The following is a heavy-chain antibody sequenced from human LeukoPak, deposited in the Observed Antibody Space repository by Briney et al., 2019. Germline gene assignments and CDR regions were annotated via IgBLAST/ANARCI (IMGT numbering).Heavy chain of an antibody. D-gene: IGHD3-3*01. CDR1: GFTFSSYW. V-gene: IGHV3-74*01. J-gene: IGHJ6*02. CDR2: INSDGSST. CDR3: ARAGYDFWSGYYSLYYYYYGMDV. Sequence: GGSLRLSCAASGFTFSSYWMHWVRQAPGKGLVWVSRINSDGSSTSYADSVKGRFTISRDNAKNTLYLQMNSLRAEDTAVYYCARAGYDFWSGYYSLYYYYYGMDVWGQGTTVTVSS.